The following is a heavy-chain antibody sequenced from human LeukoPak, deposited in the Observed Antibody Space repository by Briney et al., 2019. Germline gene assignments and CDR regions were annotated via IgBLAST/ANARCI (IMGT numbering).Heavy chain of an antibody. J-gene: IGHJ6*02. Sequence: ASVKVSCKASGYTFTSYGIIWVRQAPGQGLEWMGWISTYDGNTKYAQRLQGRVTMTRDTSISTAYMELSRLRSDDTAVYYCARAPLITDYGMDVWGQGTTVTVSS. V-gene: IGHV1-18*01. CDR2: ISTYDGNT. CDR3: ARAPLITDYGMDV. D-gene: IGHD3-22*01. CDR1: GYTFTSYG.